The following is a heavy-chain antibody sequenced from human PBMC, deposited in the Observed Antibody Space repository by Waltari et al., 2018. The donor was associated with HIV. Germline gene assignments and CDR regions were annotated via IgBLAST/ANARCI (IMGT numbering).Heavy chain of an antibody. CDR1: GGSISSSSYY. D-gene: IGHD5-12*01. CDR3: ARSLPLTTVDIVAQYYYGMDV. Sequence: QLQLQESGPGLVKPSETLSLTCTVSGGSISSSSYYWGWIRQPPGKGLGWIGSIYYSGNTYYNPSLKSRVTISVDTSKNQFSLKLSSVTAADTAVYYCARSLPLTTVDIVAQYYYGMDVWGQGTTVTVSS. V-gene: IGHV4-39*07. J-gene: IGHJ6*02. CDR2: IYYSGNT.